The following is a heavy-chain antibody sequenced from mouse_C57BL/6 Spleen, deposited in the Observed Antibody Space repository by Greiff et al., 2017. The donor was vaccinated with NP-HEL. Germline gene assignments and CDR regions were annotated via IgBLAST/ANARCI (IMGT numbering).Heavy chain of an antibody. J-gene: IGHJ2*01. CDR2: IYPGDGDT. V-gene: IGHV1-82*01. CDR3: ARPTPVITTVAPYYFDY. Sequence: QVQLQQSGPELVKPGASVKISCKASGYAFSSSWMNWVKQRPGKGLEWIGRIYPGDGDTNYNGKFKGKATLTADKSSSTAYMQLSSLTSEDSAVYFCARPTPVITTVAPYYFDYWGQGTTLTVSS. CDR1: GYAFSSSW. D-gene: IGHD1-1*01.